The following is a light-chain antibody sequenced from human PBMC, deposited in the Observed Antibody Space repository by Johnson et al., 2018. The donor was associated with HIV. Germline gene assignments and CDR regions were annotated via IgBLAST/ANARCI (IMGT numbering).Light chain of an antibody. V-gene: IGLV1-51*01. CDR2: DNN. CDR1: SSNIGNNY. J-gene: IGLJ1*01. CDR3: GTWDSSRTPGGV. Sequence: QSVLTQPPSVSAAPGQKLTISCSGSSSNIGNNYVSWYQQLPGTAPKLLIYDNNKRPSEIPDRFSGSKSGTSATLGLTDLPSGDEADYYCGTWDSSRTPGGVFGTGTKVTVL.